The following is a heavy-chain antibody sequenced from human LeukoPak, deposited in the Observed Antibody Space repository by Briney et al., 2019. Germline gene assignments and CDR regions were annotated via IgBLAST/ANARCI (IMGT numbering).Heavy chain of an antibody. CDR3: AKDESTGGFAPGSFYCMVV. Sequence: PGGSLRLSCVVSGFRFDDYGMRWVRQAPGKGLEWVSGISCSGTTTGYADSVKGRFTSSRDSGTNSLYLQMDSLRVEDTSLYYCAKDESTGGFAPGSFYCMVVWGQGTPVTVS. CDR1: GFRFDDYG. CDR2: ISCSGTTT. V-gene: IGHV3-9*01. D-gene: IGHD3-16*01. J-gene: IGHJ6*02.